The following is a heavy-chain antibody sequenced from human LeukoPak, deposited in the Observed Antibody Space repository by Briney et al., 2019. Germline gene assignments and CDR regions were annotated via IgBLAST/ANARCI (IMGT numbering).Heavy chain of an antibody. D-gene: IGHD2-15*01. CDR1: GGSISSGTYY. Sequence: PSQTLSLTCTVSGGSISSGTYYWSWIRQPAGKGLEWIGRIYTSGSTNYDPSLKSRITMSVDTSKNQFSLKLSSVTAADTAVYYCARNSCPSGSCYDNRGYFDYWGQGTLVTVSS. J-gene: IGHJ4*02. CDR3: ARNSCPSGSCYDNRGYFDY. CDR2: IYTSGST. V-gene: IGHV4-61*02.